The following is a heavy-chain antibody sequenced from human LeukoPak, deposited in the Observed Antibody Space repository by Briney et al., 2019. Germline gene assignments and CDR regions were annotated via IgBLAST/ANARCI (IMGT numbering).Heavy chain of an antibody. V-gene: IGHV1-46*01. D-gene: IGHD6-13*01. CDR2: INPSGGRT. J-gene: IGHJ6*03. CDR1: GYTFTSYY. Sequence: ASVKVSCKASGYTFTSYYMHWVRQAPGQGLEWMGIINPSGGRTSYAQKFQGRVTMTRDTSTSTVYMELSSLRSEDTAVYYCARDARYSSSWSDNYYMDVWGKGTTVTVSS. CDR3: ARDARYSSSWSDNYYMDV.